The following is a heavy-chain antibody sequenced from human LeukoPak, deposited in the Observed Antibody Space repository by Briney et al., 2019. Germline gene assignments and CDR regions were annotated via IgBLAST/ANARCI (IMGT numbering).Heavy chain of an antibody. V-gene: IGHV1-2*02. Sequence: GASVKVSCKASGYTFTGYYMHWVRQAPGQGLEWMGWINPNSGGTNYAQKFQGRVTMTRDTSISTAYMELSRLRSDDTAVYYCARVECSGSCAKSFDYWGQGTLVTVSS. D-gene: IGHD2-15*01. CDR1: GYTFTGYY. J-gene: IGHJ4*02. CDR2: INPNSGGT. CDR3: ARVECSGSCAKSFDY.